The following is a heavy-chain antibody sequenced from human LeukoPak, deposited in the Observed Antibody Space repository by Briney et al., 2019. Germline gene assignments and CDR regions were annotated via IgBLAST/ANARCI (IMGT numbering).Heavy chain of an antibody. V-gene: IGHV1-69*05. D-gene: IGHD3-22*01. J-gene: IGHJ3*02. CDR2: IIPIFGTA. CDR1: GGTFISYA. CDR3: ARGLDERYYYDSSGYGDAFDI. Sequence: ASVKVSCKASGGTFISYAISWVRQAPGQGLEWMGGIIPIFGTANYAQEFQGRVTITTDESTSTAYMELSSLRSEDTAVYYCARGLDERYYYDSSGYGDAFDIWGQGTMVTVSS.